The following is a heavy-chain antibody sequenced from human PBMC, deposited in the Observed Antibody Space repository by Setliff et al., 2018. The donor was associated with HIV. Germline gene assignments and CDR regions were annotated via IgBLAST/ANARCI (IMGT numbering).Heavy chain of an antibody. J-gene: IGHJ4*02. D-gene: IGHD3-22*01. CDR1: GYSISSGYY. CDR3: GGNGYYSIDY. V-gene: IGHV4-38-2*01. CDR2: IYHSGTT. Sequence: PSETLSLTCAVSGYSISSGYYWGWIRQTPGKGLEWIGSIYHSGTTYYNPSLRSRVTISVDTAKNQFSLKLSSVTAADAAVYYCGGNGYYSIDYWGQGTLVTGSS.